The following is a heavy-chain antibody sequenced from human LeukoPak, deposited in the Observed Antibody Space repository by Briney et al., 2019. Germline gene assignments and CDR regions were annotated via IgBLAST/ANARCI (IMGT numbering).Heavy chain of an antibody. D-gene: IGHD2-15*01. J-gene: IGHJ4*02. CDR1: GFTVSSNY. V-gene: IGHV3-53*01. Sequence: PGGSLRLSCAASGFTVSSNYMSWVRQAPGKGLEWVSVIYSGGSTYYADSVKGRFTISRDNSKNTLYLQMNSLRAEDTAVYYCAKGVDYCSGGSCPADYWGPGTLVTVSS. CDR3: AKGVDYCSGGSCPADY. CDR2: IYSGGST.